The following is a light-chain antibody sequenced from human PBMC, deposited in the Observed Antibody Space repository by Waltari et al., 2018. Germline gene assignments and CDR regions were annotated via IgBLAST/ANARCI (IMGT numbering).Light chain of an antibody. J-gene: IGKJ1*01. CDR3: QQYKEWPPWT. V-gene: IGKV3-15*01. CDR1: QSVGND. Sequence: EIVMTQSPATLSVSPGERATLSCRASQSVGNDLAWYHQAPGQAPRLLIYCASSRATGVPARFSGSGSGTEFTLTITSLQSGDFGSYFCQQYKEWPPWTFGQGTRVDTK. CDR2: CAS.